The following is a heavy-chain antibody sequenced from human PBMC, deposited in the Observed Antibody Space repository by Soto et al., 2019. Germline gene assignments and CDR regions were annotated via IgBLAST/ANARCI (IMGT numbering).Heavy chain of an antibody. V-gene: IGHV6-1*01. CDR3: ARNWNAGSRAYYYYGMDV. D-gene: IGHD1-1*01. CDR2: TYYRSKWYN. CDR1: GDSVSSNSAA. J-gene: IGHJ6*02. Sequence: SQTLSLTCAISGDSVSSNSAALNLMRQSPSRGLEWLGRTYYRSKWYNDYAVSVKSRITINPDTSKNQFSLQLNSVTPEDTAVYYCARNWNAGSRAYYYYGMDVWGQGTKVTVSS.